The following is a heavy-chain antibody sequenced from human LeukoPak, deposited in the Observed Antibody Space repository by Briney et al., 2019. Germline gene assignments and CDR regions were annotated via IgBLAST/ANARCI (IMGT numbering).Heavy chain of an antibody. CDR1: GFTSGDYS. CDR3: TREIRYFDWFQADY. CDR2: IRSKGYGGTA. Sequence: GGSLRLSCTTSGFTSGDYSMGWFRQAPGKGLEWVGFIRSKGYGGTAEYAASVKGRFTISRDDSNSIAYLQMDSLKTEDTAVYYCTREIRYFDWFQADYWGQGTLVTVSS. J-gene: IGHJ4*02. V-gene: IGHV3-49*03. D-gene: IGHD3-9*01.